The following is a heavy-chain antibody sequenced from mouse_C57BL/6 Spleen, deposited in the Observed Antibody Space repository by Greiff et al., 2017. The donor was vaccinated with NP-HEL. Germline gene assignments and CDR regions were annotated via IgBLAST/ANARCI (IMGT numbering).Heavy chain of an antibody. Sequence: VQLQQSGTELVKPGASVKLSCKASGYTFTSYWMHWVKQRPGQGLEWIGNINPSNGGTNYNEKFKSKATLTVDKSSSTAYRQLSSLTSEDSAVYYCARAPHYYGMDYWGQGTSGTVSS. CDR2: INPSNGGT. CDR1: GYTFTSYW. J-gene: IGHJ4*01. V-gene: IGHV1-53*01. CDR3: ARAPHYYGMDY.